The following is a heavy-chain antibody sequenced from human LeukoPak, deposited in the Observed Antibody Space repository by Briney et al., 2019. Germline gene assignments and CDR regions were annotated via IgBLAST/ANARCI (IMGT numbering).Heavy chain of an antibody. CDR3: ARLGEYTSSWPPFEN. D-gene: IGHD6-13*01. J-gene: IGHJ4*02. V-gene: IGHV5-51*01. CDR2: IYPGDSDT. CDR1: GYSFTSYW. Sequence: GESLKISCKGSGYSFTSYWIGWVRQMPGKGLEWMGIIYPGDSDTRYSPSFQGQVTISADKSVSTAYLQWSSLKASDTAMYYCARLGEYTSSWPPFENWGQGTLVTVSS.